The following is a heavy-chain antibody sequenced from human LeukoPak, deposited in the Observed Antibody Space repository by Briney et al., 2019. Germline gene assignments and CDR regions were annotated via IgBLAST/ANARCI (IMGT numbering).Heavy chain of an antibody. V-gene: IGHV4-34*01. CDR1: GGSFSGYY. CDR3: ARDRYCSSTSCFDY. J-gene: IGHJ4*02. CDR2: INHSGST. Sequence: SETLSRTCAVYGGSFSGYYWSWIRQPPGKGLEWIGEINHSGSTNYNPSLRSRVTISVDTSKNQFSLKLSSVTAADTAVYYCARDRYCSSTSCFDYWGQGTLVTVSS. D-gene: IGHD2-2*01.